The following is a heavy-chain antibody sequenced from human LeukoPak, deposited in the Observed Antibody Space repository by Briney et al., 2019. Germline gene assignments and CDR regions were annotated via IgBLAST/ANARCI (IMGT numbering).Heavy chain of an antibody. CDR2: IYYSGST. J-gene: IGHJ4*02. CDR1: GGSINSGGYY. Sequence: SETLSLTCTVSGGSINSGGYYWSWIPQHPGKGLEWIGYIYYSGSTYYNPSLKSRVTISVDTSKNQFSLKPSSVTAADTAVYYCARLRQLWAPYFDYWGQGTLVTVSS. D-gene: IGHD5-18*01. V-gene: IGHV4-31*03. CDR3: ARLRQLWAPYFDY.